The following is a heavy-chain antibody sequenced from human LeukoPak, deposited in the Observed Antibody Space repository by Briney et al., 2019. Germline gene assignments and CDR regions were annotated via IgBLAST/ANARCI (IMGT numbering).Heavy chain of an antibody. V-gene: IGHV4-38-2*02. CDR3: VRAIVVVAAINFDY. CDR1: GYSISSGYY. CDR2: FYPSGSP. J-gene: IGHJ4*02. D-gene: IGHD2-15*01. Sequence: SETLSLTCTVSGYSISSGYYWGWIRQPPGKGREGIGRFYPSGSPYYNPPSKSQATISEDPSKNHSPLNLSPVTAADTAVYYCVRAIVVVAAINFDYWGKGTLVTVPS.